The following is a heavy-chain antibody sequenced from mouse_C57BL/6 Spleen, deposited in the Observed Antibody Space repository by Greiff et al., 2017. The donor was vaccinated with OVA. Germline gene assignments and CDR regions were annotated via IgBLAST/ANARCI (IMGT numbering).Heavy chain of an antibody. V-gene: IGHV3-6*01. CDR2: ISYDGSN. Sequence: EVKLQESGPGLVKPSQSLSLTCSVTGYSITSGYYWNWIRQFPGNKLEWMGYISYDGSNNYNPSLKNRISITRDTSKNQFFLKLNSVTTEDTATYYCARSYDGYSWFAYWGQGTLVTVSA. CDR3: ARSYDGYSWFAY. J-gene: IGHJ3*01. CDR1: GYSITSGYY. D-gene: IGHD2-3*01.